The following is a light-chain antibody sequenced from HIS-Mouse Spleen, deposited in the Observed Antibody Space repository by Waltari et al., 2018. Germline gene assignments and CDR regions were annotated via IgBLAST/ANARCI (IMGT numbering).Light chain of an antibody. CDR1: SSDVGGYNY. J-gene: IGLJ3*02. CDR3: SSYTSSSTLV. Sequence: QSALTQPASVSGSPGQSITISCTGTSSDVGGYNYVPWYQQPPGKAPKLMNYDVSNRASGVSNRFSGSKSGNTASLTISGLQAEDEADYYCSSYTSSSTLVFGGGTKLTVL. CDR2: DVS. V-gene: IGLV2-14*03.